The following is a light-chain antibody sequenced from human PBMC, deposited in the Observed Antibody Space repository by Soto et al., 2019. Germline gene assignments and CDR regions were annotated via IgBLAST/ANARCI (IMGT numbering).Light chain of an antibody. CDR2: GAS. CDR1: QSVRSNY. CDR3: QQYGSSPYS. Sequence: EIVLTQSPGTLSLSPGERATLSCRASQSVRSNYLAWYQQKPGQAPRLLIYGASSRATGVPDRFSGSGSGTDFTLTISRLEPEDFAVYSCQQYGSSPYSFGRGTNVDIK. V-gene: IGKV3-20*01. J-gene: IGKJ2*01.